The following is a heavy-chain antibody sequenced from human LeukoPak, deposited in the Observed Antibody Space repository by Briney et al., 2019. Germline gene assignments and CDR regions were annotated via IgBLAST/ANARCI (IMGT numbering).Heavy chain of an antibody. J-gene: IGHJ6*02. CDR1: GGSISSSSYY. Sequence: PSETLSLTCTVSGGSISSSSYYWGWIRQPPGKGLEWIGSIYYSGSTYYNPSLKSRVTISVDTSKNQFSLKLSSVTAADTAVYYCARVAVTDNYGMDVWGQGTTVTVSS. CDR3: ARVAVTDNYGMDV. CDR2: IYYSGST. D-gene: IGHD2-21*02. V-gene: IGHV4-39*07.